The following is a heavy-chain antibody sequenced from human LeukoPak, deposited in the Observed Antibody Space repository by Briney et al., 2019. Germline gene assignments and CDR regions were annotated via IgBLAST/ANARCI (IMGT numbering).Heavy chain of an antibody. CDR3: ASGYGSGCDPLGW. CDR2: IYTSGST. Sequence: SETLSLTCTVSGGSISSGSYYWSWIRQPAGKGLEWIGRIYTSGSTNYNPSLKSRVTISVDTSKNQFSLKLSSVTAAETAVYYCASGYGSGCDPLGWWGQGTLVTVSS. CDR1: GGSISSGSYY. J-gene: IGHJ4*02. V-gene: IGHV4-61*02. D-gene: IGHD3-10*01.